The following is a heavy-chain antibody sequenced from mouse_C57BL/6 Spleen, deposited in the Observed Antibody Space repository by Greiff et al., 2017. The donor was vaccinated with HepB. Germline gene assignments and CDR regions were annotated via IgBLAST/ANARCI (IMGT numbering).Heavy chain of an antibody. Sequence: EVKLMESGGGLVQPGGSLKLSCAASGFTFSDYYMYWVRQTPEKRLEWVAYISNGGGSTYYPDTVKGRFTISRDNAKNTLYLQMSRLKSEDTAMYYCARPPDGYYGIYYAMDYWGQGTSVTVSS. J-gene: IGHJ4*01. CDR2: ISNGGGST. D-gene: IGHD2-3*01. CDR1: GFTFSDYY. CDR3: ARPPDGYYGIYYAMDY. V-gene: IGHV5-12*01.